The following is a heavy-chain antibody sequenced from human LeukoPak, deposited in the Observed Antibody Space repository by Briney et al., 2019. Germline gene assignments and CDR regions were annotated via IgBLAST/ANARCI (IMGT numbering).Heavy chain of an antibody. Sequence: GASVKVSCKASGGTFSSFAISWVRQAPGQGLEWMGWINPNSGGTNYAQKFQGRVTMARDTSISTAYMELSRLRSDGTAVYYCARTKYWGYYFDYWGQGTLVTVSS. V-gene: IGHV1-2*02. D-gene: IGHD7-27*01. J-gene: IGHJ4*02. CDR2: INPNSGGT. CDR3: ARTKYWGYYFDY. CDR1: GGTFSSFA.